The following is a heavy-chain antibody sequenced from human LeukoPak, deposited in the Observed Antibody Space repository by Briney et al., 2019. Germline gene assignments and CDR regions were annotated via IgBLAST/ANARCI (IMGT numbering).Heavy chain of an antibody. V-gene: IGHV1-18*01. Sequence: ASLKVSCKASGYTFTNYGINWVRQAPGQGLEWMGWISAYNGNTNYAQKLQGRVTMTTDTSTSTAYMELRSLRSDDTAVYYCARTITMVRGVIITNNWFDPWGQGTLVTVSS. CDR1: GYTFTNYG. D-gene: IGHD3-10*01. CDR2: ISAYNGNT. J-gene: IGHJ5*02. CDR3: ARTITMVRGVIITNNWFDP.